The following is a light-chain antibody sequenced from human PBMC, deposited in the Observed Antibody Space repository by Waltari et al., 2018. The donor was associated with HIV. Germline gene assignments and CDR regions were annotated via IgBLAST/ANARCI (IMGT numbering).Light chain of an antibody. CDR3: HQYNDWPYT. Sequence: MMQSPDTLPVSPGEGVTLTCRASQSVRTNVARYQQRPGQAPRLLIYGASNRAAGFPARFTGGGSGTEFTLTISSLQSEDFAVYFCHQYNDWPYTFGQGTKLDIK. V-gene: IGKV3-15*01. CDR1: QSVRTN. CDR2: GAS. J-gene: IGKJ2*01.